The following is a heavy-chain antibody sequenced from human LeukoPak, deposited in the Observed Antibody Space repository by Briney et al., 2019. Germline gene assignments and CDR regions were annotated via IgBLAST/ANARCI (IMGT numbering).Heavy chain of an antibody. CDR1: GVSTSGGNYY. D-gene: IGHD3-3*01. J-gene: IGHJ4*02. CDR3: ARLGAGPTYYDFWSGYSSFYFDY. V-gene: IGHV4-39*02. CDR2: ISSSGNT. Sequence: SETLSLTCIVSGVSTSGGNYYWGWIRRPPGKGLEWIGGISSSGNTYYNPSLKSRITISIDTSKNHFSLKLSSVTAADTAVYYCARLGAGPTYYDFWSGYSSFYFDYWGQGTLVTVSS.